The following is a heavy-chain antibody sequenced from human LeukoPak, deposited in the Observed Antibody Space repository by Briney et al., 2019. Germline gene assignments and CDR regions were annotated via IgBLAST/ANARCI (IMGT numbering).Heavy chain of an antibody. D-gene: IGHD6-19*01. CDR2: IYYSGST. Sequence: SETLSLTCTVSGGSISNYYWSWIRQPPGKGLEWIGYIYYSGSTNYNPSLKSRVTISIDTSKTHFSLKLSSVTAADTAVYYCARTPYSSGWQYWYFDLWGRGTLVTVSS. CDR3: ARTPYSSGWQYWYFDL. V-gene: IGHV4-59*08. CDR1: GGSISNYY. J-gene: IGHJ2*01.